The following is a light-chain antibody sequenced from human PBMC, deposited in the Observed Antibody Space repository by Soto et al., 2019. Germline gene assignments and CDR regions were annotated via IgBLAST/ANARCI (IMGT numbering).Light chain of an antibody. CDR1: QSVSSIY. CDR2: GAS. CDR3: HQYASSPWT. Sequence: VVLTQSPGTLSLSPGERATLSCRASQSVSSIYLAWYQQKPGQAPRLLIYGASSRATGIPDRFSGSGSGTDFTLTISRLEPEDFAVYYCHQYASSPWTFGQGTKVEIK. V-gene: IGKV3-20*01. J-gene: IGKJ1*01.